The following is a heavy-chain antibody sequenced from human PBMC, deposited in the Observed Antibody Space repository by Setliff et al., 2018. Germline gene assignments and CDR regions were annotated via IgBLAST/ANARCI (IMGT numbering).Heavy chain of an antibody. CDR3: ARDTHQWDPLYFDS. D-gene: IGHD1-26*01. J-gene: IGHJ4*02. CDR2: ISGSTDNT. Sequence: ASVKVSCKTSGYSFTKYFLHWVRQAPGQGLEWMGWISGSTDNTNYAQKFRGRVTLTKDTSTNTKYMELRSLRSDDTAMYYCARDTHQWDPLYFDSWGQGTLVTVSS. V-gene: IGHV1-18*04. CDR1: GYSFTKYF.